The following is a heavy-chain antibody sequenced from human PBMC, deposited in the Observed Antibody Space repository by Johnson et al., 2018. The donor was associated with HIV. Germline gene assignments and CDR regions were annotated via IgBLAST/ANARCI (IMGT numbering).Heavy chain of an antibody. J-gene: IGHJ3*02. D-gene: IGHD6-19*01. Sequence: VQLVESGGGLIQPGGSLRLSCAASGFTVSSNYMSWVRQAPGTGLEWVSVIYSGGSTYYADSVKGRLTISRDNSKNPLYLQMNSLRSEDTAVYYCARDRDGQQWRSAFDIWGQGTMVTVSS. V-gene: IGHV3-53*01. CDR3: ARDRDGQQWRSAFDI. CDR2: IYSGGST. CDR1: GFTVSSNY.